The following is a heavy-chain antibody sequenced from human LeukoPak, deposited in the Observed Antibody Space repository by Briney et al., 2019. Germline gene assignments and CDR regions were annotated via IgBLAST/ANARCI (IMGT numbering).Heavy chain of an antibody. J-gene: IGHJ4*02. CDR2: INSDGSTK. CDR3: ARGYSGSYRVDY. V-gene: IGHV3-74*01. CDR1: RFTFSSYW. D-gene: IGHD1-26*01. Sequence: GGSLRLSCAASRFTFSSYWMHWVRQAPGKGLVWVSRINSDGSTKTYAGSVKGRFTISRDNAKNTLYLQMNSLRAEDTAVYYCARGYSGSYRVDYWGQGTLVTVSS.